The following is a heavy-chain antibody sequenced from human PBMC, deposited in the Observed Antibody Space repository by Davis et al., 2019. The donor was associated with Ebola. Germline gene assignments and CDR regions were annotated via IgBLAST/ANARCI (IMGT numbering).Heavy chain of an antibody. CDR3: ARSHFSVAAYYFDY. CDR1: SDTFMRCY. V-gene: IGHV1-2*02. Sequence: AASVKVSCKASSDTFMRCYMKWVRQAPGQGLEWMGWINPNSGDTHYAQKFQGRVTMTRDTSIITAYMELSRLRSDDTAVYYCARSHFSVAAYYFDYWGQGTLVTVSS. CDR2: INPNSGDT. D-gene: IGHD6-19*01. J-gene: IGHJ4*02.